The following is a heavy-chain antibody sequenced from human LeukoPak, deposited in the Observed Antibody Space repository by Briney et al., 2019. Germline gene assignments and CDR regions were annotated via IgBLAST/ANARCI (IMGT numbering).Heavy chain of an antibody. CDR2: IYYSGST. V-gene: IGHV4-59*08. J-gene: IGHJ4*02. CDR3: ARGMYYYDGSGDY. D-gene: IGHD3-22*01. Sequence: SETLSLTCTVSGGSISSYYWSWIRQPPGKGLEWIGYIYYSGSTNYNPSLKSRVTMSINTSKNQFSLNLTSVAAADTAVYFCARGMYYYDGSGDYWGQGTLVTVSS. CDR1: GGSISSYY.